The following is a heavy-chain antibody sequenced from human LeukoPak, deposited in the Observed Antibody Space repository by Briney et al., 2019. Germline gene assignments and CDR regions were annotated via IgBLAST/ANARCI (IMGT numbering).Heavy chain of an antibody. CDR2: IWYDGINK. Sequence: GGSLRLSCAASGFTFSSYGMHWVRQAPGKGLEWVAVIWYDGINKYYADSVKDRFTISRDNSKNTLYLQMNSLGADDTAVYYCARDSGFGELLYLDYWGQGTLVTVSS. D-gene: IGHD3-10*01. CDR1: GFTFSSYG. CDR3: ARDSGFGELLYLDY. J-gene: IGHJ4*02. V-gene: IGHV3-33*01.